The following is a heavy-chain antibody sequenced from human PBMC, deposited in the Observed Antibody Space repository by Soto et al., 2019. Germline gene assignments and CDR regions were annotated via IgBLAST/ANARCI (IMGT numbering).Heavy chain of an antibody. CDR1: GFSLTTPGVG. CDR3: ARQRAYYHGSGMSIAFDI. J-gene: IGHJ3*02. Sequence: QITLKESGPPLVKPTQTLTLTCTFSGFSLTTPGVGVGWFRQPPGKALEWLAVIYWDDDNRYSPSLRSRLTPTKDPSKNQVVATMTTLDPVDTATYYCARQRAYYHGSGMSIAFDIWGQGTMVTVSS. V-gene: IGHV2-5*02. CDR2: IYWDDDN. D-gene: IGHD3-10*01.